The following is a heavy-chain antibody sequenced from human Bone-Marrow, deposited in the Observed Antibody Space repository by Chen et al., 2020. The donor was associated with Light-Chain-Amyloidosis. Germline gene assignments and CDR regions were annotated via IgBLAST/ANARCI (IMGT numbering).Heavy chain of an antibody. J-gene: IGHJ4*02. CDR3: ARGGLDH. Sequence: QVHLQQWGAGLLKLSETLSLTCAVHGGPISGYYWNWLRQSPGKGLEWIGEINRSGSTNYNPSLKSRVTMSVDTSKNQFSLKVNSVTAADTAVYYCARGGLDHWGQGTLVTVSS. CDR1: GGPISGYY. V-gene: IGHV4-34*01. CDR2: INRSGST.